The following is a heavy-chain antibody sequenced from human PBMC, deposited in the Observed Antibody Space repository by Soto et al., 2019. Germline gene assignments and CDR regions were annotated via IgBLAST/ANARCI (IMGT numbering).Heavy chain of an antibody. CDR2: IYYSGST. J-gene: IGHJ3*02. Sequence: PTETLSPTRNAAGGSIISYYWSCILQPPGKGLEGIGYIYYSGSTHYIPSLKSRVTISVDTSKNQFSLKLSSVTAADTAVYYCARVWGGAFDIWGQGTMVS. D-gene: IGHD3-10*01. V-gene: IGHV4-59*01. CDR3: ARVWGGAFDI. CDR1: GGSIISYY.